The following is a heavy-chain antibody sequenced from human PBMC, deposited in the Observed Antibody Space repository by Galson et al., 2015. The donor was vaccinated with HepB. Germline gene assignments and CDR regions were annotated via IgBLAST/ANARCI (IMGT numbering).Heavy chain of an antibody. D-gene: IGHD6-19*01. Sequence: VKVSCKVSGYTFSDFHMHWVQQAPGKGLEWMGLLDPENDERLYAEKFQGRVTINAETSTDTIYMELSSLRSDDTAVYYCAIAVAGSQAFDIWGQGTMVTVSS. CDR2: LDPENDER. J-gene: IGHJ3*02. V-gene: IGHV1-69-2*01. CDR1: GYTFSDFH. CDR3: AIAVAGSQAFDI.